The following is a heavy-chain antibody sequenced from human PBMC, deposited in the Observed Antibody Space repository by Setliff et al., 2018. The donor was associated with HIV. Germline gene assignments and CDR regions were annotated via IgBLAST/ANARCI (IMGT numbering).Heavy chain of an antibody. CDR3: VRGIPRGTVFGVVGYFDY. CDR1: GGTFSSYI. Sequence: ASVKVSCKASGGTFSSYITAWVRQAPGQGLEWMGGIHPIFGTTNYARDFMGRVSITADESTNTAYMELSSLRSDDSAIYYCVRGIPRGTVFGVVGYFDYWGQGTPVTVSS. J-gene: IGHJ4*02. V-gene: IGHV1-69*13. CDR2: IHPIFGTT. D-gene: IGHD3-3*01.